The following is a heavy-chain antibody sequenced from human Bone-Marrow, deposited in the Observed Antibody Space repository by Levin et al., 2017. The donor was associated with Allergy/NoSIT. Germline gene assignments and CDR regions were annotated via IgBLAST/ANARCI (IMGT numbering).Heavy chain of an antibody. Sequence: GESLKISCAASGFTFTNAWMSWVRHTPGKALEWVSTISDSGDSTYYADSVQDRFTISRDNSKKSLSLEMNNLRAEDTATYYCAQSITVFGVPQFRWGQGTLVTVSS. V-gene: IGHV3-23*01. CDR1: GFTFTNAW. CDR2: ISDSGDST. CDR3: AQSITVFGVPQFR. J-gene: IGHJ4*02. D-gene: IGHD3-3*01.